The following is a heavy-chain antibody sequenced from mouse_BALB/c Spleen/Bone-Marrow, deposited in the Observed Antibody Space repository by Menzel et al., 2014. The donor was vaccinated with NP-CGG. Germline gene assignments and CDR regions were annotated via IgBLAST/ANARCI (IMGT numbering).Heavy chain of an antibody. D-gene: IGHD1-1*02. CDR3: AGAGWYDY. V-gene: IGHV1-22*01. J-gene: IGHJ2*01. Sequence: VQLQQSGPELVKPGSSVKMSCKTSGYSFTDYTIHWVKQSHGKSLEWIGNFNPNNGGTNYNQKFKDKATLTVDKSSRTAYMEFRSLTFEDSAVYYCAGAGWYDYWGQGTTLTVSS. CDR2: FNPNNGGT. CDR1: GYSFTDYT.